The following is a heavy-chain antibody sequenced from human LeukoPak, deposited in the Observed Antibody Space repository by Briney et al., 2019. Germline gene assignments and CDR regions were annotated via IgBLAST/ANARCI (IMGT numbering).Heavy chain of an antibody. CDR3: ARGYDSSGYYDY. D-gene: IGHD3-22*01. Sequence: PSQTLSLTCTVSGGSISSGGYYWSWIRQHPGKGLEWIGYIYYSGSTCYNPSLKSRVTISVDTSKNQFSLKLSSVTAADTAVYYCARGYDSSGYYDYWGQGTLVTVSS. CDR1: GGSISSGGYY. J-gene: IGHJ4*02. V-gene: IGHV4-31*03. CDR2: IYYSGST.